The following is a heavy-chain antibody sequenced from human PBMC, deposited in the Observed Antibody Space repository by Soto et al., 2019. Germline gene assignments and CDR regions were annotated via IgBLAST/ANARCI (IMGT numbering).Heavy chain of an antibody. Sequence: PSETLSLTCTVSVRSFRGYYWSWIRQPPEKGLEWIGEINHSGSTNYNPSLKSRVTISVDTSKNQFSLKLSSVTAADTAVYYCARLRRPEGHSYGYSYNWFDPWGQGTLVTVSS. J-gene: IGHJ5*02. CDR3: ARLRRPEGHSYGYSYNWFDP. CDR1: VRSFRGYY. V-gene: IGHV4-34*01. D-gene: IGHD5-18*01. CDR2: INHSGST.